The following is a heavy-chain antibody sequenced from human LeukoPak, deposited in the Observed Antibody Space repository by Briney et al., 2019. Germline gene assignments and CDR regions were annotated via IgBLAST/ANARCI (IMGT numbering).Heavy chain of an antibody. D-gene: IGHD3-22*01. CDR1: GGSISSYY. J-gene: IGHJ4*02. V-gene: IGHV4-59*01. CDR2: IYYGGST. Sequence: SETLSLTCTVSGGSISSYYWSWIRQPPGKGLEWIGYIYYGGSTNYNPSLKSRVTISVDTSKNQFSLKLSSVTAADTAVYYCARSRDYYDSSGYPLEVDYWGQGTLVTVSS. CDR3: ARSRDYYDSSGYPLEVDY.